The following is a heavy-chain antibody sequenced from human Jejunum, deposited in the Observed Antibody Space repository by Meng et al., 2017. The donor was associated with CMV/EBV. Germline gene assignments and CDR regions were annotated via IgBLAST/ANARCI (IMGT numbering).Heavy chain of an antibody. Sequence: GFTLTSYSINWVRQAPGKGLEWLSYISGSSTYIYHADSVKGRFTISRDNAKNSVYLQMNSLRAEDTAVYYCARAIDYGDPNWFDPWGQGTLVTVSS. CDR3: ARAIDYGDPNWFDP. CDR2: ISGSSTYI. V-gene: IGHV3-21*01. J-gene: IGHJ5*02. CDR1: GFTLTSYS. D-gene: IGHD4-17*01.